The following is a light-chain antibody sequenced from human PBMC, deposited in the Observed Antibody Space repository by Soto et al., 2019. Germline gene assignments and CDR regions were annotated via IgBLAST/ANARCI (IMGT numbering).Light chain of an antibody. CDR1: QSVSSY. CDR3: QQRVTGLYFP. J-gene: IGKJ3*01. V-gene: IGKV3-11*01. CDR2: DAS. Sequence: EIVLTQSPATLSLSPGERATLSCRASQSVSSYLAWYQQKPGQAPRLLIYDASNRATAIPARFSGGGSGTDFTLTNRAIAPEDFVVYYCQQRVTGLYFPFGPGTKVDTK.